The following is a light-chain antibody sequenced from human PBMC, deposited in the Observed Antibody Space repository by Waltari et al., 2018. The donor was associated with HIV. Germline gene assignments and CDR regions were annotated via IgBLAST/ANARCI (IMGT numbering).Light chain of an antibody. Sequence: EVLVTQSPATLSVSPGERATLSCRASQRVGSRVAWYQQMPGQAPRLLIFGADTRASGVPARFTGSGSETEFTLTISSLQSEDFAVYFCQQYDDWPWTFGQGTKVEIK. V-gene: IGKV3-15*01. CDR2: GAD. CDR1: QRVGSR. CDR3: QQYDDWPWT. J-gene: IGKJ1*01.